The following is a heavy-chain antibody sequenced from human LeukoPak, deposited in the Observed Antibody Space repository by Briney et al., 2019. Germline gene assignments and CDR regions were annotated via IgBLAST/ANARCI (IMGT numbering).Heavy chain of an antibody. Sequence: WASVKVSCKASGYTFTSYGISWVRQAPGQGLEWMGWISTYSGNTNYAQKVQGRVTMTTDTSTTTAYMEVRSLRSDDTAVYYCAREGGFCASSTCEPFDIWGQGTLITVSS. CDR3: AREGGFCASSTCEPFDI. CDR2: ISTYSGNT. CDR1: GYTFTSYG. V-gene: IGHV1-18*01. D-gene: IGHD2-2*03. J-gene: IGHJ4*02.